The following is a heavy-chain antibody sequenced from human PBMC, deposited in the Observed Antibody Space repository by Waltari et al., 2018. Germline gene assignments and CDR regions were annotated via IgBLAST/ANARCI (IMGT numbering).Heavy chain of an antibody. D-gene: IGHD2-2*01. CDR3: ARVSHPGFCSSTSCYRPAYYYGMDV. V-gene: IGHV1-69*12. J-gene: IGHJ6*02. CDR2: IIPIFGTA. CDR1: GGTFSSYA. Sequence: QVQLVQSGAEVKKPGSSVKVSCKASGGTFSSYAISWVRQAPGQGLEWMGGIIPIFGTANYAQKFQGRVTITADESTSTAYMELSSLRSEDTAVYYCARVSHPGFCSSTSCYRPAYYYGMDVWGQGTTVTVSS.